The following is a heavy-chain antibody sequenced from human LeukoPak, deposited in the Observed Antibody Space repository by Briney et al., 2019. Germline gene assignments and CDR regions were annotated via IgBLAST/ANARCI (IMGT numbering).Heavy chain of an antibody. CDR2: ISVYNGNT. CDR1: GYAFSSYG. Sequence: ASVKVSCKASGYAFSSYGISWLRQAPGQGLEWMGWISVYNGNTNYAQKLQGRVTMTTDTSTSTAYMGLRSLSSDDTAVYYCARTTSYFDSSGYYPIWGQGTMVTVSS. J-gene: IGHJ3*02. CDR3: ARTTSYFDSSGYYPI. D-gene: IGHD3-22*01. V-gene: IGHV1-18*01.